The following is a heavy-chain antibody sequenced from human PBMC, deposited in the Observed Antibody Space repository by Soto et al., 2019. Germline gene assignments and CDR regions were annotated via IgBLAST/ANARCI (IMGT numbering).Heavy chain of an antibody. V-gene: IGHV4-61*01. J-gene: IGHJ6*02. CDR3: ARLQFYDFWSGSDPMEV. D-gene: IGHD3-3*01. CDR1: GGSVSSCRYQ. Sequence: QVQLQESCPGLVKPSETLSLTCTVSGGSVSSCRYQWSWIRQSPGKGLEWIGSVNFSGITKNNPSLKSLVTISVYTSKNQFPLKLTSVTAADTALYFCARLQFYDFWSGSDPMEVWGQGTKVTVSS. CDR2: VNFSGIT.